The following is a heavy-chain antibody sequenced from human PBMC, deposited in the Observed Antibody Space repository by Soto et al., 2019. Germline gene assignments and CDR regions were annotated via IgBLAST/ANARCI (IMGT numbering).Heavy chain of an antibody. CDR3: AKGGGYGIGTSDYFDY. J-gene: IGHJ4*02. D-gene: IGHD3-16*01. CDR1: GFTFSSYA. CDR2: ISGSGGST. Sequence: EVQLLESGGGLVQPGGSLRLSCAASGFTFSSYAMSWVRQAPGKGLEWVSAISGSGGSTYYADSVKGRFTISRDNSKNTLYLQMNSLRAEDTAVHYCAKGGGYGIGTSDYFDYWGQGTLVTVSS. V-gene: IGHV3-23*01.